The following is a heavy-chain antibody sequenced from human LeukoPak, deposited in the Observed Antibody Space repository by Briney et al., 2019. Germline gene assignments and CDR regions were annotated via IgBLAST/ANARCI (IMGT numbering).Heavy chain of an antibody. J-gene: IGHJ6*02. CDR2: IIPVLNIT. D-gene: IGHD5-18*01. CDR3: ARDQGLTAPPPYGLDV. V-gene: IGHV1-69*04. Sequence: SVKVSCKASGGTFSSSAITWVRQAPGQGLEWMGRIIPVLNITSYAQKFQGSVTIAADTSTSTVYMELSSLRSEETAVYYCARDQGLTAPPPYGLDVWGQGTTVIASS. CDR1: GGTFSSSA.